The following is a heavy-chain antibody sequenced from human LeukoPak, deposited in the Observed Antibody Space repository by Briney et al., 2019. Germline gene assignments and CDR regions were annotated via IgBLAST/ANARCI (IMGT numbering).Heavy chain of an antibody. D-gene: IGHD1-1*01. J-gene: IGHJ3*02. CDR1: GGSISSGSYY. CDR2: IYTSGST. V-gene: IGHV4-61*02. CDR3: ARATTGTSDAFDI. Sequence: SQTLSLTCTVSGGSISSGSYYWSWIRQPAGKGLEWIGRIYTSGSTNYNPSLKSRVTISVDTSKNQFSLKLSSVTAADTAVYYCARATTGTSDAFDIWGQGTMVTVSS.